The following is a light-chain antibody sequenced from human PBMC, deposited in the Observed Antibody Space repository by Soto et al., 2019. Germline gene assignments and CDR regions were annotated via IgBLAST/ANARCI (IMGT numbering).Light chain of an antibody. CDR1: QSVTFD. CDR2: GAF. Sequence: EIVLTQSPATLSVSPGGSATLSCRASQSVTFDLAWYQQRPGQAPRLLIYGAFKRATGVPVRFSGSGSGTEFTLTISGLESEDFAVYYCQQYTNLETFGGGTRVEIK. V-gene: IGKV3-15*01. J-gene: IGKJ4*01. CDR3: QQYTNLET.